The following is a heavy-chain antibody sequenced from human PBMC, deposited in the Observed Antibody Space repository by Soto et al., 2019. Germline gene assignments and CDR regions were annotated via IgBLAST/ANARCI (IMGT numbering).Heavy chain of an antibody. V-gene: IGHV4-30-4*01. Sequence: PSETLSLTCTVSGGSISSGDYYWSWIRQPPGKGLEWIGYIYYSGGTYYNPSLKSRVTISVDTSKNQFSLKLSSVTAADTAVYYCARDLGDSSTTDYWGQGTLVTVSS. CDR3: ARDLGDSSTTDY. CDR1: GGSISSGDYY. J-gene: IGHJ4*02. D-gene: IGHD6-13*01. CDR2: IYYSGGT.